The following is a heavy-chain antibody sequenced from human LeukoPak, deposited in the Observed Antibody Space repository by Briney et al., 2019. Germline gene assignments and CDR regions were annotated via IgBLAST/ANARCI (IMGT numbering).Heavy chain of an antibody. Sequence: GGSLRLSCAASGFTFSSYWMHWVRQAPGEGLVWVSRIKSDGSSTSYADSVKGRFTISRDNAKNTLYLQMNSLRAEDTAVYYCARCEVGSWYDYFDYWGQGSLVTVSS. CDR3: ARCEVGSWYDYFDY. D-gene: IGHD6-13*01. CDR1: GFTFSSYW. J-gene: IGHJ4*02. V-gene: IGHV3-74*01. CDR2: IKSDGSST.